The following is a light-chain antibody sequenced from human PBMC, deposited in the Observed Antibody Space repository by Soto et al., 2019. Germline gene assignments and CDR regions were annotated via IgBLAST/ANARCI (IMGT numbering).Light chain of an antibody. CDR2: DAS. Sequence: EIVVTQSPATLSLSPGKKATLSCRASQSVSRYLAWYQQKPGQAPRLLIYDASNRATGIPARFSGSGSGTDFTLTISSLEPEDFAVYYCQQRSNWPGTFGGGTKVDIK. CDR1: QSVSRY. V-gene: IGKV3-11*01. J-gene: IGKJ4*01. CDR3: QQRSNWPGT.